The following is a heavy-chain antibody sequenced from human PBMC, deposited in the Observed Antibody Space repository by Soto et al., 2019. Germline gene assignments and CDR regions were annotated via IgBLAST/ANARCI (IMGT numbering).Heavy chain of an antibody. J-gene: IGHJ5*02. CDR3: ARDRGGYYGDP. CDR2: IWYDGSNK. Sequence: GGSLRLSCAASGFTFSSYGMHWVRQAPGKGLEWVAVIWYDGSNKYYADSVKGRFTISRDNSKNTLYLQMNSLRAEDTAVYYCARDRGGYYGDPWGQGTLVTVSS. V-gene: IGHV3-33*01. CDR1: GFTFSSYG. D-gene: IGHD3-22*01.